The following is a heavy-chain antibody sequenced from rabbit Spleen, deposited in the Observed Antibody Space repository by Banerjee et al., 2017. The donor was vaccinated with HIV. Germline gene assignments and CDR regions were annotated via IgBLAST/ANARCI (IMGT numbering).Heavy chain of an antibody. V-gene: IGHV1S40*01. CDR3: ARDTSSSFSSYGMDL. D-gene: IGHD1-1*01. CDR1: GFSFNSGYD. CDR2: IESGSNGDS. J-gene: IGHJ6*01. Sequence: QSLEESGGGLVKPGASLTLTCKASGFSFNSGYDMCWVRQAPGKGLEWLAYIESGSNGDSGYASWAKGRFTISKTSSTTVTLQVTRLTAADTATYFCARDTSSSFSSYGMDLWGQGTLVTVS.